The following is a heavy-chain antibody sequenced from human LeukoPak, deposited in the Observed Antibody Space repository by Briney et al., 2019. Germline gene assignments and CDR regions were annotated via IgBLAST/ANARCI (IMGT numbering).Heavy chain of an antibody. CDR2: INGSGGST. CDR3: AKTEGAPVSRHYYMDV. V-gene: IGHV3-23*01. CDR1: GFTFSSYA. D-gene: IGHD4-11*01. Sequence: PGGSLRLSCAASGFTFSSYAMSWVRQAPGKGLEWVSAINGSGGSTYYADSVKGRFTISRDNSKNTLYLQMNSLTAEHPAVYYCAKTEGAPVSRHYYMDVRGKGTPVTVSS. J-gene: IGHJ6*03.